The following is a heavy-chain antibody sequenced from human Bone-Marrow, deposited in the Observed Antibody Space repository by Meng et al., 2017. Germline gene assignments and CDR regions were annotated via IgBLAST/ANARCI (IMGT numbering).Heavy chain of an antibody. V-gene: IGHV1-18*01. J-gene: IGHJ4*02. D-gene: IGHD2-8*01. CDR3: AREWSAPYFDY. CDR1: GYNFTRHW. CDR2: KRYNGNT. Sequence: QLGPFGAEGKKAWAHVEGAWKGSGYNFTRHWYQRVRQAPGTRAWGEGWVKRYNGNTNHGQEVPGRVTMTTDTSTSTAYMELRSLRSDDTAVYYCAREWSAPYFDYWGQGTLVTVSS.